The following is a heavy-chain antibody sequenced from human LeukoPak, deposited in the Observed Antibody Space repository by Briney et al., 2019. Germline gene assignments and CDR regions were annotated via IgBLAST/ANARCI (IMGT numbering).Heavy chain of an antibody. Sequence: SGTLSLTCGVSGGSISSTNWWTWVRQPPGEGLEWIGEVHLSGRTNYNPSLESRVTMSVDMSENHISLKLTSVTTADTAVYYCAREGGPYRPLDYSGQGTLVTVSS. CDR2: VHLSGRT. CDR1: GGSISSTNW. CDR3: AREGGPYRPLDY. V-gene: IGHV4-4*02. J-gene: IGHJ4*02.